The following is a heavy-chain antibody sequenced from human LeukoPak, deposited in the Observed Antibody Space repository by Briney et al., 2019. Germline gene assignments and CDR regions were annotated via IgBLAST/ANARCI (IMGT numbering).Heavy chain of an antibody. CDR3: AKLVTHFDY. Sequence: GGSLRLSCAASGFTFSSYAMSWVRQAPGKGLEWVSSISGSGGNTYYADSVKGRFTISRDNSKNTLYMQINSLRAEDTAVYYCAKLVTHFDYWGQGTLVTVSS. J-gene: IGHJ4*02. D-gene: IGHD4-23*01. V-gene: IGHV3-23*01. CDR1: GFTFSSYA. CDR2: ISGSGGNT.